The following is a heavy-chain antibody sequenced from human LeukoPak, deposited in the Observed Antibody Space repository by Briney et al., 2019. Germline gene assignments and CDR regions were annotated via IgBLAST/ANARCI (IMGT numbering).Heavy chain of an antibody. V-gene: IGHV3-33*01. D-gene: IGHD3-3*01. CDR1: GFTFSSYG. CDR3: ARAGSGYYGSGYYYYMDV. J-gene: IGHJ6*03. CDR2: IWYDGSNK. Sequence: PGESLTLSCAASGFTFSSYGMHWVRQPPGKGLEWVAVIWYDGSNKYYADSVKGRFTISRDNSKNTLYLQMNSLRAEDTAVYYCARAGSGYYGSGYYYYMDVWGKGTTVTVSS.